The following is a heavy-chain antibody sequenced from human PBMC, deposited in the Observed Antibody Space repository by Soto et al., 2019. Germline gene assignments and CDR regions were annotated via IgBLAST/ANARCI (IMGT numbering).Heavy chain of an antibody. CDR2: ISGSGGST. CDR3: AKVRWGGYRTNGVCRLFDY. J-gene: IGHJ4*02. D-gene: IGHD2-8*01. Sequence: GGSLRLSCAASGFTFSSYAMSWVRQAPGKGLEWVSAISGSGGSTYYADSVKGRFTISRDNSKNTLYLQMNSLRAEDTAVYYCAKVRWGGYRTNGVCRLFDYWGQGTLVTVSS. CDR1: GFTFSSYA. V-gene: IGHV3-23*01.